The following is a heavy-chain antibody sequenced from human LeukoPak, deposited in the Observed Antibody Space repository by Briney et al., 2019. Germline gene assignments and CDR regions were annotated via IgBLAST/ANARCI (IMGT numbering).Heavy chain of an antibody. CDR2: IYYSGST. CDR1: GGSISSYY. D-gene: IGHD3-22*01. V-gene: IGHV4-59*01. J-gene: IGHJ3*02. Sequence: SETLSLTCTVSGGSISSYYWSWIRQPPGTGLEWIGYIYYSGSTNYNPSLKSRVTISVDTSKNQFSLKLSPVTAADTAVYYCASLGRGSTYYYDSSGYYSKPTDAFDIWGQGTMVTVSS. CDR3: ASLGRGSTYYYDSSGYYSKPTDAFDI.